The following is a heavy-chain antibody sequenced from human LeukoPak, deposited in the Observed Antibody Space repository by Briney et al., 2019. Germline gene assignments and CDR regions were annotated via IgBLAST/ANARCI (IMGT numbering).Heavy chain of an antibody. CDR2: INPSGGST. D-gene: IGHD3-22*01. Sequence: GASVKVSCKASGYTFTSYYMHWVRQAPGQGLEWMGIINPSGGSTSYAQKFQGRVTMTRDMSTSTVYMELSSLRSEDTAVYYCARSFADITMIVVVLGDAFDIWGQGTMVTVSS. J-gene: IGHJ3*02. CDR3: ARSFADITMIVVVLGDAFDI. CDR1: GYTFTSYY. V-gene: IGHV1-46*01.